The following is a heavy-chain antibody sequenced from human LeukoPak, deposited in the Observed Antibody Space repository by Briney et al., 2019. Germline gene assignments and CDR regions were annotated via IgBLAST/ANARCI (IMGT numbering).Heavy chain of an antibody. V-gene: IGHV1-2*02. CDR2: INPNSGGT. Sequence: ASVKVSCKASGYTFTGYYMHWVRQAPGQGLEWMGWINPNSGGTNYAQEFQGRVTITTDESTSTAYMELSSLRSEDTAAYYCASRDNWFDPWGQGTLVTVSS. CDR1: GYTFTGYY. CDR3: ASRDNWFDP. J-gene: IGHJ5*02.